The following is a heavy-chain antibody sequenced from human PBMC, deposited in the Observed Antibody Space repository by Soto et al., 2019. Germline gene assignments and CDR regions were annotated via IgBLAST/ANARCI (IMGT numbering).Heavy chain of an antibody. Sequence: SVKVSCKASGVTFTNSIVQWVRQARGQGLEWIGWIVIGSGNTNYAQKFHERVTISRDMSTNTAYMELSSLTSEDTAVYYCARRWVSGGFSYADTPRPYYYGMDVWGQGTMVTVSS. CDR1: GVTFTNSI. J-gene: IGHJ6*02. D-gene: IGHD5-18*01. CDR3: ARRWVSGGFSYADTPRPYYYGMDV. CDR2: IVIGSGNT. V-gene: IGHV1-58*01.